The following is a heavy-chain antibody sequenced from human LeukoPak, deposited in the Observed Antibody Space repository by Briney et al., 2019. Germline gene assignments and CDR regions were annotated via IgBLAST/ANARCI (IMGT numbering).Heavy chain of an antibody. D-gene: IGHD5-24*01. Sequence: SETLSLTCAVYGGSFSRYYWSWIRQSPGKGLEWIAEIDHRGDTNYNPSVKSRVTISVDTSKYQFSLKVRSLSAADTAVYYCARGATISETGYFDFWGQGTLVTVSS. J-gene: IGHJ4*03. V-gene: IGHV4-34*01. CDR3: ARGATISETGYFDF. CDR1: GGSFSRYY. CDR2: IDHRGDT.